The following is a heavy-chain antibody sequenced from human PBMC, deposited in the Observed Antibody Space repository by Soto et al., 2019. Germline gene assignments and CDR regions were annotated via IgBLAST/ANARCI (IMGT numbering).Heavy chain of an antibody. J-gene: IGHJ6*02. D-gene: IGHD3-3*01. Sequence: SVKVSGKAFGGTFSSYAINWVRQAPGQGLECIGGIIPIFGTANYAQKFQGRVTITADKSTSTAYMELSSLRSEDTAVYYCARSEPPLFGVVSTRWYYYYGMDVWGQ. CDR3: ARSEPPLFGVVSTRWYYYYGMDV. CDR2: IIPIFGTA. CDR1: GGTFSSYA. V-gene: IGHV1-69*06.